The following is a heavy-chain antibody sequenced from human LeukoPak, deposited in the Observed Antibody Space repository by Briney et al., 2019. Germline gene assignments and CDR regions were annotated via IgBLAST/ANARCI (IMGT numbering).Heavy chain of an antibody. CDR1: GGSISSYY. D-gene: IGHD3-22*01. CDR3: ARDGHYYDSSGYAKHDAFDI. Sequence: PSETLSLTCTVSGGSISSYYWSWIRQPPGKGLEWIGYIYYSGSTNYNPSLKSRVTISVDTSKNQFSLKLSSVTAADTAVYYCARDGHYYDSSGYAKHDAFDIGGQGTMVTVSS. J-gene: IGHJ3*02. CDR2: IYYSGST. V-gene: IGHV4-59*01.